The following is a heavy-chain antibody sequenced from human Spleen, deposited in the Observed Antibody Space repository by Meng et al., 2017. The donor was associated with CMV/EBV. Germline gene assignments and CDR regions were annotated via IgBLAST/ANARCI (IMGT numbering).Heavy chain of an antibody. V-gene: IGHV4-61*01. J-gene: IGHJ4*02. D-gene: IGHD1-26*01. Sequence: SETLSLTCTVSGGSVSSGSYYWSWIRQPPGKGLEWIGYIYYSGSTNYNPSLKSRVTISVDTSKNQFSLKLSSVTAADTAVYYCASLDGPDSGSYPDYWGQGTLVTVSS. CDR3: ASLDGPDSGSYPDY. CDR1: GGSVSSGSYY. CDR2: IYYSGST.